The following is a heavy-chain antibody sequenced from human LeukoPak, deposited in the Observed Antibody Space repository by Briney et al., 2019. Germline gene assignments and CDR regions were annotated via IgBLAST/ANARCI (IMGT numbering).Heavy chain of an antibody. CDR3: ARDSFETDIDY. V-gene: IGHV3-7*01. CDR1: GFTFSRYW. CDR2: IKEDGSEQ. J-gene: IGHJ4*02. Sequence: GGSLRLSCAASGFTFSRYWMSWVRQAPGKGLEWVANIKEDGSEQYYPDSVKGRFIISRDNVKNSLYLQINSLRAEDTAVYYCARDSFETDIDYWGQGTLVTVSS. D-gene: IGHD1-14*01.